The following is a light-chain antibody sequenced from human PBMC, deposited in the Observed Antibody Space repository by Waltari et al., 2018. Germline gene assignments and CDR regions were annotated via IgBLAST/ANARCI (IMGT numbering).Light chain of an antibody. CDR2: DAS. J-gene: IGKJ1*01. CDR1: QSLSSSY. CDR3: QQYDASSPT. Sequence: EIVLTPSPGTLSLSPGARATPSCRASQSLSSSYLAWYQQKPGQAPRLLIFDASSRATGIPDRFSGSGSGTDFTLTINRLEPEDFAVYYCQQYDASSPTFGQGTKVDIK. V-gene: IGKV3-20*01.